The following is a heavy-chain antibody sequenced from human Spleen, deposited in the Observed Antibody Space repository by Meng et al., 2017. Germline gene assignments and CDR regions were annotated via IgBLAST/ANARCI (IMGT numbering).Heavy chain of an antibody. V-gene: IGHV4-34*02. J-gene: IGHJ4*02. Sequence: QVALQQWCAGLLNLRESLSLTVVVLGGSLRDDYWGWIRQPPGKGLEWIGEINHSGSTNYNPALESRATISVDTSQNNLSLKLSSVTAADSAVYYCARGGPIDYWGQGTLVTVSS. CDR2: INHSGST. CDR3: ARGGPIDY. CDR1: GGSLRDDY.